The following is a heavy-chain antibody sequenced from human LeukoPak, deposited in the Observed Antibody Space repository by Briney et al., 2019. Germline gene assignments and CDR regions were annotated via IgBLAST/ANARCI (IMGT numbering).Heavy chain of an antibody. CDR2: VNHSGST. V-gene: IGHV4-34*01. J-gene: IGHJ6*03. Sequence: PSETLSLTCAVYGGSSSGYYWRWIRQPPGKGLEWIGDVNHSGSTNYNPSLKSRVTISVDTSKNQFSLKLRSVTAADTAVYYCARIKCGGDCRGYYYYYHMDVWGKGTTVTISS. CDR3: ARIKCGGDCRGYYYYYHMDV. D-gene: IGHD2-21*02. CDR1: GGSSSGYY.